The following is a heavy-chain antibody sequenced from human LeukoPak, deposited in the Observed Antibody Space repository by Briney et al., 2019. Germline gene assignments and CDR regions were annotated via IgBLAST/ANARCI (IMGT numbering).Heavy chain of an antibody. CDR3: ARAGDFGYCSSTSCHDAFDI. CDR2: IYSGGST. J-gene: IGHJ3*02. CDR1: GFTVSSNY. V-gene: IGHV3-53*01. Sequence: GGSLRLSCAASGFTVSSNYMSWVRQAPGKGLEWVSVIYSGGSTYYADSVKGRFTISRDNSKNTLYLQMNSLRAEDTAVYYCARAGDFGYCSSTSCHDAFDIWGQGTMVTVSS. D-gene: IGHD2-2*01.